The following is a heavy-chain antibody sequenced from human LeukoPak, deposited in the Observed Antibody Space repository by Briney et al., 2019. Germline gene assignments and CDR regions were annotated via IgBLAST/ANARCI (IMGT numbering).Heavy chain of an antibody. CDR3: ARDSKILLWFGEPAFDY. Sequence: GGSLRLSCAASGFTFSSYWMSWVRQAPGKGLEWVANIKQDGSEKYYVDSVKGRFTISRDNAKNSLYLRMNSLRAEDTAVYYCARDSKILLWFGEPAFDYWGQGTLVTVSS. D-gene: IGHD3-10*01. CDR1: GFTFSSYW. V-gene: IGHV3-7*01. CDR2: IKQDGSEK. J-gene: IGHJ4*02.